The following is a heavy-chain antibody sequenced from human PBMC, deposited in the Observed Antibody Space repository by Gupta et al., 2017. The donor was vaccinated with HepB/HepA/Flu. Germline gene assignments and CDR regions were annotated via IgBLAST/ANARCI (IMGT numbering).Heavy chain of an antibody. D-gene: IGHD1/OR15-1a*01. CDR3: AHRRALSGYWNTVYFDY. CDR1: GVSLSTRGVG. J-gene: IGHJ4*02. Sequence: QITLKESGPTLVKPTQTLTLTCSFSGVSLSTRGVGIVWIRQPPGKAPEWLALIHWDDDKRYRPSLQSRLTITADASKNLVVLSRTNMDPVDAGTYYCAHRRALSGYWNTVYFDYWGQGTLVTVSS. CDR2: IHWDDDK. V-gene: IGHV2-5*02.